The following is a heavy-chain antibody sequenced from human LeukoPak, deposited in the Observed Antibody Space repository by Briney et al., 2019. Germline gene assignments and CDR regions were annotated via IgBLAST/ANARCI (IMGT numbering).Heavy chain of an antibody. D-gene: IGHD3-3*01. CDR3: ARATFFAYYFEY. Sequence: GGSLRLSCAASGFTVSSNYMNWVRQAPGKGLEWVSVIYSGGNTYYADSVKGRFTISRDKFRNTLHLQIDSLTAEDTAVYYCARATFFAYYFEYWGQGTLVTVSS. CDR2: IYSGGNT. J-gene: IGHJ4*02. CDR1: GFTVSSNY. V-gene: IGHV3-53*01.